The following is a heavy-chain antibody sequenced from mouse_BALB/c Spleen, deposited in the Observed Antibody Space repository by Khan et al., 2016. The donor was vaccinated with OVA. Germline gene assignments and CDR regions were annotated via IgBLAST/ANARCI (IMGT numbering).Heavy chain of an antibody. CDR3: ARWYRWLTY. CDR1: GFTFSDYE. Sequence: EVQLVESGGGLVQPGGSRKLSCAASGFTFSDYEMAWVRQAPGKGPEWVAFISNLAYSIYYAETVTGRFTISRENAKNTLYLEMSSLRSEDTAMYYCARWYRWLTYWGQGTLVTVSA. V-gene: IGHV5-15*02. CDR2: ISNLAYSI. J-gene: IGHJ3*01. D-gene: IGHD2-14*01.